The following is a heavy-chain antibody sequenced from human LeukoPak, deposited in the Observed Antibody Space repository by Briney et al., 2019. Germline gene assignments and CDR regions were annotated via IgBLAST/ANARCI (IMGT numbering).Heavy chain of an antibody. J-gene: IGHJ3*01. Sequence: SQTLSLTCDISGDTVSSNSAAWNWIRQSPSRGLEWLGRTYYRSKWYYDYAVAVKSRITISPDTSKDQFSLQLNSVTADDTAVYYCARGFALDFWGQGTMVTVSS. CDR3: ARGFALDF. CDR1: GDTVSSNSAA. V-gene: IGHV6-1*01. CDR2: TYYRSKWYY.